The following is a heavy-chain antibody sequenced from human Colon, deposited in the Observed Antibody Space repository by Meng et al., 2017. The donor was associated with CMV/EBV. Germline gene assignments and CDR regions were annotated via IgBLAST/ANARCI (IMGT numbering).Heavy chain of an antibody. CDR1: GFTFSSYA. J-gene: IGHJ4*02. Sequence: LSLTCAASGFTFSSYAMSWVRQAPGKGLEWVSAISGSGGSTYYADSVKGRFTISRDNSKNTLYLQMNSLRAEDTAVYYCAKRATVTTRSGGDYWGQGTLVTVSS. V-gene: IGHV3-23*01. CDR2: ISGSGGST. D-gene: IGHD4-17*01. CDR3: AKRATVTTRSGGDY.